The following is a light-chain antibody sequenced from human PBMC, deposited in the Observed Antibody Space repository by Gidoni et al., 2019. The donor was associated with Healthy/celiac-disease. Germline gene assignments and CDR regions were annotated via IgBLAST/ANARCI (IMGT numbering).Light chain of an antibody. CDR2: GAS. Sequence: EIVLTQSPGTLSLSPGERATLSCRASQSVSSSYLAWYQQKPGQAPRLLIYGASSRATGIPDRFSGSGSGTDFTLTISRLEPEDFAVYYCQQYGSSVFGQXTKVEIK. CDR1: QSVSSSY. CDR3: QQYGSSV. V-gene: IGKV3-20*01. J-gene: IGKJ1*01.